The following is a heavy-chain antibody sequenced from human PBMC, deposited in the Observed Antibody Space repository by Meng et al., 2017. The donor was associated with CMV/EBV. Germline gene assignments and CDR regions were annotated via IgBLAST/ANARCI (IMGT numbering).Heavy chain of an antibody. V-gene: IGHV4-34*01. CDR3: ARMGSGSGWYVA. CDR2: INHSGST. D-gene: IGHD6-19*01. Sequence: SETLSLTCAVYGASFSGYYWSWIRQPPGKGLEWIGEINHSGSTNYNPSLKSRVTISVDTSKNQFSLKLSSVTAADTAVYYCARMGSGSGWYVAWGQGTLVTVSS. CDR1: GASFSGYY. J-gene: IGHJ5*02.